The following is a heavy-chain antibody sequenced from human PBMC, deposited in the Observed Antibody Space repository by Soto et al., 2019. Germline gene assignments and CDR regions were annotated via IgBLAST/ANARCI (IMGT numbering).Heavy chain of an antibody. CDR3: AGGRGAGYSSTWYVFEH. D-gene: IGHD6-13*01. Sequence: SGESLKISCKGSGYTFTNYWIGWVRQMPGKGLEWMGIIFPGDSDTRYSPSFQGQVTISVDKYINTAFLQWSSLKASDSAMYYCAGGRGAGYSSTWYVFEHWAQGTMVTVSS. V-gene: IGHV5-51*01. CDR2: IFPGDSDT. J-gene: IGHJ4*02. CDR1: GYTFTNYW.